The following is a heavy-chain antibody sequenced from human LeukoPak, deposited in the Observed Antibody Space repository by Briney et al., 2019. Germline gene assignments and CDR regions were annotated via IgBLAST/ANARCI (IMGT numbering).Heavy chain of an antibody. D-gene: IGHD3-22*01. V-gene: IGHV1-2*02. Sequence: ASVKVSCKASGYTFTGYYMHWVRQAPGQGLEWMGWINPNSGGTNYAQKFQGRVTVTRDTSISTAYMELSRLRSDDTAVYYCARVSSSGYYFGRDNLNWFDPWGQGTLVTVSS. J-gene: IGHJ5*02. CDR1: GYTFTGYY. CDR2: INPNSGGT. CDR3: ARVSSSGYYFGRDNLNWFDP.